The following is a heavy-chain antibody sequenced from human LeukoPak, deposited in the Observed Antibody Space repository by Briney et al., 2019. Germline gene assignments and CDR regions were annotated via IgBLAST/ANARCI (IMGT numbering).Heavy chain of an antibody. V-gene: IGHV1-8*01. CDR2: MNPNSGNT. CDR3: AREVQQQLVRYYYYYTDV. Sequence: ASVKVSCKASGYTFTSYDINWVRQATGQGLEWMGWMNPNSGNTGYAQKFQGRVTMTRNTSISTAYMELSSLRSEDTAVYYCAREVQQQLVRYYYYYTDVWGKGTTVTVSS. J-gene: IGHJ6*03. D-gene: IGHD6-13*01. CDR1: GYTFTSYD.